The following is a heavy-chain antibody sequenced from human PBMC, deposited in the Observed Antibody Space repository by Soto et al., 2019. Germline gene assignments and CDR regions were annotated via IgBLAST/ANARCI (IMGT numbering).Heavy chain of an antibody. CDR2: IYWDDDK. D-gene: IGHD6-13*01. CDR3: AHRSSAASGSWDVGSFDY. V-gene: IGHV2-5*02. Sequence: QITLKESGPTLVRPTQTLTLTCTFSGFLLSTSGVGLGWIRQPPGKALEYLALIYWDDDKRYSPSLRSRLTISKDTSKNQVVLTLTNMDPVDTATYYCAHRSSAASGSWDVGSFDYWGQGTLVTVSS. J-gene: IGHJ4*02. CDR1: GFLLSTSGVG.